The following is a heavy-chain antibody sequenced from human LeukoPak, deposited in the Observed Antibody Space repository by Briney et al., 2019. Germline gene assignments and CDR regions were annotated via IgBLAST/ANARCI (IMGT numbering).Heavy chain of an antibody. J-gene: IGHJ5*02. V-gene: IGHV4-39*07. CDR3: ARGIYGSGVGSWFDP. D-gene: IGHD3-10*01. CDR2: IYYGRST. Sequence: KPSETLSLTCTVSGGSISSSSYYWGWIRQPPGKGLEWIGSIYYGRSTYYNPSLKSRVTISVDTSKNQFSLKLSSVTAADTAVYYCARGIYGSGVGSWFDPWGQGTLVTVSS. CDR1: GGSISSSSYY.